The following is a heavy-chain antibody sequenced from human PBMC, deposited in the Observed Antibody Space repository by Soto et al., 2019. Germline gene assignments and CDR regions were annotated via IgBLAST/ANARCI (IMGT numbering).Heavy chain of an antibody. J-gene: IGHJ4*02. Sequence: LRLSCAASGFSVNTFNMNWVRQAPGKGLEWVSFMTNNDYTSYLDSVKGRFTISRDNAKNSLHLQMNDLRAEDTALYYCTVYDALFFDFRGQGALVTVSS. CDR1: GFSVNTFN. CDR3: TVYDALFFDF. D-gene: IGHD2-8*01. V-gene: IGHV3-21*06. CDR2: MTNNDYT.